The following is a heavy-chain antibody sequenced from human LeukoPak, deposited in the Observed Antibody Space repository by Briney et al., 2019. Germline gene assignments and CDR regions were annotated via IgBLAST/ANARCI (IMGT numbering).Heavy chain of an antibody. CDR3: ARDLYSSSSGWFDP. J-gene: IGHJ5*02. V-gene: IGHV3-11*01. CDR1: GFTFSDYY. D-gene: IGHD6-6*01. CDR2: ISSSGSTI. Sequence: PGGSLRLSCAASGFTFSDYYMSWIRQAPGKGLERVSYISSSGSTIYYADSVKGRFTISRDNAKNSLYLQMNSLRAEDTAVYYCARDLYSSSSGWFDPWGQGTLVTVSS.